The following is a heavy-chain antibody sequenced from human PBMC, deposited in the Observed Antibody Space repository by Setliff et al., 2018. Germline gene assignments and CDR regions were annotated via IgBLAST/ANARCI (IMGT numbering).Heavy chain of an antibody. V-gene: IGHV1-69*13. Sequence: SVKVSCKASGYTFTGYYMYWVRQAPGQGLEWMGRIIPIFGTANYAQKFQGRVTITADESTSTAYMELSSLRSEDTAVYYCARAELLWFGGFDPWGQGTLVTVSS. CDR2: IIPIFGTA. CDR1: GYTFTGYY. CDR3: ARAELLWFGGFDP. J-gene: IGHJ5*02. D-gene: IGHD3-10*01.